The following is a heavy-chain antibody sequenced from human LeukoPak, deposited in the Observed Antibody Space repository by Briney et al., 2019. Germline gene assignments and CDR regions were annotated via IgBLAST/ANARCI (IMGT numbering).Heavy chain of an antibody. Sequence: ASVKVSCKASGYTFTSFDINWVRQATGQGPEWMGWMNPKSGNRGYAQKFQGRVTMTRNTSINTAYMELSSLRSEDTAVYYCARRLGRANKTSCYNWFDPWGQGTLVTVSS. CDR2: MNPKSGNR. CDR3: ARRLGRANKTSCYNWFDP. CDR1: GYTFTSFD. V-gene: IGHV1-8*01. D-gene: IGHD2-15*01. J-gene: IGHJ5*02.